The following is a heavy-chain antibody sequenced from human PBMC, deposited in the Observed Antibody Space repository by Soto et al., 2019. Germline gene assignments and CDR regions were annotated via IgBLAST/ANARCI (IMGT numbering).Heavy chain of an antibody. CDR2: IGADGEST. Sequence: HLMESGGGVVQPGGSLRLSCAASSDTFRGYAMSWVRQIPGKGLEWVSGIGADGESTLYGDSVKGRFTISRDNSKHTLYLQMSSLRVEDTAVYYCAKDPEGYCSSTRCYTYHGLDVWGQGTTVTVSS. CDR3: AKDPEGYCSSTRCYTYHGLDV. CDR1: SDTFRGYA. J-gene: IGHJ6*02. V-gene: IGHV3-23*01. D-gene: IGHD2-2*01.